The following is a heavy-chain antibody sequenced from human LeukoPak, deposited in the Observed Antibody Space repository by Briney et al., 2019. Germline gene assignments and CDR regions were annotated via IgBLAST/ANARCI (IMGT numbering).Heavy chain of an antibody. J-gene: IGHJ4*02. CDR2: IGANGGDT. Sequence: PGGSLRLSCAASGFTFSIYAMSWVRQAPGKGLEWVSAIGANGGDTKYADSVKGRFTISRDNSKNTLYLQMNSLRVEDTAIYYCGRDWKLDYWGQGTLVTVSS. V-gene: IGHV3-23*01. CDR1: GFTFSIYA. D-gene: IGHD1-1*01. CDR3: GRDWKLDY.